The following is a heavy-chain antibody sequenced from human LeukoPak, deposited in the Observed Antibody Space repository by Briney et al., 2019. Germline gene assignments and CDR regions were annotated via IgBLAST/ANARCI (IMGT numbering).Heavy chain of an antibody. Sequence: GASVKVSCKASGYSFSTYAINWVRQAPGQGLEWMGWIDTNTGKSMYAQGFTGRFVFSLDTSVSTAYLQITSLQAEDTAVYYCARGAKNWNFIWSDLWGQGTRVTVSS. CDR1: GYSFSTYA. J-gene: IGHJ5*02. D-gene: IGHD1-7*01. CDR3: ARGAKNWNFIWSDL. CDR2: IDTNTGKS. V-gene: IGHV7-4-1*02.